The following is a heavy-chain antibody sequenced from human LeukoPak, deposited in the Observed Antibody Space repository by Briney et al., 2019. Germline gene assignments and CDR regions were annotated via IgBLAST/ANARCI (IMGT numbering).Heavy chain of an antibody. CDR3: ARLTRSGKYYFDY. Sequence: SETLSLTCTVSGGSISTTSYSWVWIRQPPGKGLEWIGNIYYTGSTYNNPSLKSRVTFSVDTSENQFSLKLSSVTAADTAVYYCARLTRSGKYYFDYWGQGTLVTVSS. CDR1: GGSISTTSYS. J-gene: IGHJ4*02. D-gene: IGHD3-10*01. V-gene: IGHV4-39*01. CDR2: IYYTGST.